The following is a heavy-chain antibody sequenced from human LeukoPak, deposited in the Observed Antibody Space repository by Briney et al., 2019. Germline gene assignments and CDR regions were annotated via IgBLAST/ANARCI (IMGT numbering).Heavy chain of an antibody. CDR1: GYNFLDSW. CDR3: ARFLDARHPDF. CDR2: IYPGDSDT. V-gene: IGHV5-51*01. Sequence: GESLQISCKAFGYNFLDSWIGWVRQMPGKGLEWMGIIYPGDSDTRYNPSFEGHVTISADTSLSIVYLQWSSLKASDSAMYYCARFLDARHPDFWGQGALVTVSS. J-gene: IGHJ4*02. D-gene: IGHD6-6*01.